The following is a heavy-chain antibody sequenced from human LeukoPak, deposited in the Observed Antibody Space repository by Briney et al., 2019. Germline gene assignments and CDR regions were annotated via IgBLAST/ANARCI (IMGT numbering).Heavy chain of an antibody. D-gene: IGHD1-7*01. J-gene: IGHJ4*02. CDR2: IKPDGSGR. V-gene: IGHV3-7*03. Sequence: GGSLRLSCAASGFIFSNYWMSWVRQAPGKGPEWVANIKPDGSGRYYVDSVKGRFTISRDNAKNSLFLQMNSLRAEDTAVYYCAKEAPTYNWNYNYWGQGTLVTVSS. CDR1: GFIFSNYW. CDR3: AKEAPTYNWNYNY.